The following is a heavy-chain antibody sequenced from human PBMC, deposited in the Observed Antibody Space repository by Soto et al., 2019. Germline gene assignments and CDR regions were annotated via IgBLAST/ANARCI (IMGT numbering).Heavy chain of an antibody. J-gene: IGHJ4*02. CDR1: GFPFSSFS. Sequence: QLVESGGGLVKPGGSLRLSCVASGFPFSSFSLNWIRQAPGKGLEWVSSIGRVSTYIYYADSVRGRFTVSRDNAKNAVYLQMNCLTAEDSGIYYCARVTAGSGSYQIDLWGQGTLVTVSS. D-gene: IGHD3-10*01. CDR3: ARVTAGSGSYQIDL. V-gene: IGHV3-21*02. CDR2: IGRVSTYI.